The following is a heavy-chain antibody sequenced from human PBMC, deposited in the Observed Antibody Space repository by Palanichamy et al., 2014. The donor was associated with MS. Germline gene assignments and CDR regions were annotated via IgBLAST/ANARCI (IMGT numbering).Heavy chain of an antibody. Sequence: EVRPGGGLGGGLVQPGGSLRLSCAASGFTFSSYAMSWVRQAPGKGLEWVSGISGSGGSTYYGDSVKGRFTISRDNSENTWYLQMNSLRAEDTAVYYCGESVRDYYYYAMDVWGQGTTVTVSS. CDR2: ISGSGGST. CDR3: GESVRDYYYYAMDV. CDR1: GFTFSSYA. J-gene: IGHJ6*02. V-gene: IGHV3-23*04.